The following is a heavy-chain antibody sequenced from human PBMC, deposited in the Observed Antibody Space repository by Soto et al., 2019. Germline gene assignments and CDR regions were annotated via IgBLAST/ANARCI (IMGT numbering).Heavy chain of an antibody. Sequence: QVQLVQSGAEVKKPGSSVKVSCKASGGTFSSYAISWVRQAPGQGLEWMGGIIPIFGTANYEQKFQGRVTITADESTSTAYMELSSLRSEDTAVYYCARDGITIFGVVTTYYYYYYGMDVWGQGTTVTVSS. CDR1: GGTFSSYA. CDR2: IIPIFGTA. V-gene: IGHV1-69*12. D-gene: IGHD3-3*01. J-gene: IGHJ6*02. CDR3: ARDGITIFGVVTTYYYYYYGMDV.